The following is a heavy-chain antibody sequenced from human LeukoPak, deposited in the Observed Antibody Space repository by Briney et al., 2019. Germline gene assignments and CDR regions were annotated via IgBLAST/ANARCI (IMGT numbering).Heavy chain of an antibody. V-gene: IGHV3-30*18. Sequence: GGSLRLSCAASGFTFSSYGMHWVRQAPGKGLEWVAVISYDGSNKYYADSVKGRFTISRDNSKNTLYLQMNSLRAEDTAVYYCAKVGRRGYSGSGSSFDYWGQGTLVTVSS. CDR3: AKVGRRGYSGSGSSFDY. J-gene: IGHJ4*02. CDR1: GFTFSSYG. D-gene: IGHD5-12*01. CDR2: ISYDGSNK.